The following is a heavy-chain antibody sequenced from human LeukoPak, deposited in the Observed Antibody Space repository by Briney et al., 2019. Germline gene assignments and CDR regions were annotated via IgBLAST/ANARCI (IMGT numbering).Heavy chain of an antibody. CDR3: ARGLIAAAGNLVY. CDR1: GYTFTSYD. V-gene: IGHV1-8*01. Sequence: ASVKVSCKASGYTFTSYDINWVRQATGQGLEWMGWMNPNSGNTGYAQKFQGRVTMTRNTSISTAYMELSSLRPEDTAVYYCARGLIAAAGNLVYWGQGTLVTVSS. J-gene: IGHJ4*02. D-gene: IGHD6-13*01. CDR2: MNPNSGNT.